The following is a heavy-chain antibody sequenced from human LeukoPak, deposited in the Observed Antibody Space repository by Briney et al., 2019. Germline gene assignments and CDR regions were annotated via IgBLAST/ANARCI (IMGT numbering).Heavy chain of an antibody. CDR1: GYTFTGYY. V-gene: IGHV1-2*02. CDR3: ARQLYSGGYYYVDY. CDR2: INPNSGGT. J-gene: IGHJ4*02. D-gene: IGHD3-22*01. Sequence: ASVKVSCKASGYTFTGYYMHWVRQAPGQGLEWMGWINPNSGGTNYAQKFQARVTITRDTSISTAYMELSRLRSDDTAVYYCARQLYSGGYYYVDYWGQGTLVTVSS.